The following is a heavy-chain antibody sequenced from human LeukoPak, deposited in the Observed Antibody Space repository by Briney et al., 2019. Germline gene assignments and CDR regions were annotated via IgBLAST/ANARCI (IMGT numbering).Heavy chain of an antibody. CDR2: ISAYNGNT. Sequence: ASVKVSCKASGYTFTSYGISWVRQAPGQGLEWTGWISAYNGNTNYAQKLQGRVTMTTDTSTSTAYMELRSLRSDDTAVYYCASHPRRSYYYYMDVWGKGTTVTVSS. V-gene: IGHV1-18*01. CDR3: ASHPRRSYYYYMDV. CDR1: GYTFTSYG. J-gene: IGHJ6*03.